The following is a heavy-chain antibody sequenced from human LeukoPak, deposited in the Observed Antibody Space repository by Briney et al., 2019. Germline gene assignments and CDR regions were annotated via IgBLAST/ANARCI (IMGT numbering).Heavy chain of an antibody. CDR2: LYSDGNT. J-gene: IGHJ4*02. CDR1: GFTVITND. V-gene: IGHV3-53*01. CDR3: ARGVEPLAANTLAY. D-gene: IGHD1-14*01. Sequence: GGSLRLSCAASGFTVITNDMTWVRQAPGKGLEWVSVLYSDGNTKYADSVQGRFTISRDNSKNTLYLEMNSLSPDDTAVYYCARGVEPLAANTLAYWGQGTLVTVAS.